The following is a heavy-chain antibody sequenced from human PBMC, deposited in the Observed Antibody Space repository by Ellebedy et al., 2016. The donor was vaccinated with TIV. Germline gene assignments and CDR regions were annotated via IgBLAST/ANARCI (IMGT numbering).Heavy chain of an antibody. CDR1: GFTFSRHS. CDR2: ISGTAAST. CDR3: VKDLGFTVTGSWDH. Sequence: GESLKISCVTSGFTFSRHSMAWVRQAPGKGLEWVSGISGTAASTYYADSVKGRFIISRDFSKNTLYLQMNSLRADDTARYYCVKDLGFTVTGSWDHWGQGTVVTVSS. J-gene: IGHJ4*02. D-gene: IGHD3-9*01. V-gene: IGHV3-23*01.